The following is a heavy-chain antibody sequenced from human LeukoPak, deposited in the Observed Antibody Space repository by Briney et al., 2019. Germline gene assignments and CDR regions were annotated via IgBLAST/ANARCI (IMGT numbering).Heavy chain of an antibody. V-gene: IGHV4-39*07. J-gene: IGHJ3*02. Sequence: SETLSLTCTVSGGSISSSSYYWGWIRQPPGKGLEWIGSIYYSGSTYYNPSLKSRVTISVDTSKNQFSLKLSSVTAADTAVYYCARDRGRYMSFDIWGQGTMVTVSS. CDR1: GGSISSSSYY. CDR2: IYYSGST. CDR3: ARDRGRYMSFDI. D-gene: IGHD1-14*01.